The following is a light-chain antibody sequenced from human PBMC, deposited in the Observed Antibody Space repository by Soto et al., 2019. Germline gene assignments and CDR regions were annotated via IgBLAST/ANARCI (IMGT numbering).Light chain of an antibody. V-gene: IGKV3-11*01. CDR2: GAS. Sequence: VLTQCPGTLSLSPGERATLSCRAIQTVTSSYLTWFQQKGGQAPRLLIYGASNRATGIPARFSGSGSGTDFTLTISSLEPEDFAVYYCQQRSTWPPITFGQGTRLEIK. J-gene: IGKJ5*01. CDR3: QQRSTWPPIT. CDR1: QTVTSSY.